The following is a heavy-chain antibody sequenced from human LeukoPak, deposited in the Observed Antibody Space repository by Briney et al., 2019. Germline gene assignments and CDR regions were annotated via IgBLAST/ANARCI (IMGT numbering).Heavy chain of an antibody. CDR1: GFTLSLYS. CDR2: ISSSSTYK. CDR3: TKGSYEEYFSYDNSYFDY. J-gene: IGHJ4*02. Sequence: GGSLRLSCVASGFTLSLYSVNWVRQAPGKGLEWVSSISSSSTYKYYADSVKGRFTISRDNAKNSLYLQMDSLGAEDTAMYYCTKGSYEEYFSYDNSYFDYWGQGTLVTVSS. D-gene: IGHD3-22*01. V-gene: IGHV3-21*06.